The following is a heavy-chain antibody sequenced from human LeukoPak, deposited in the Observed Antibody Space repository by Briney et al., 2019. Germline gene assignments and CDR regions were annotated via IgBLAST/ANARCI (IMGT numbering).Heavy chain of an antibody. CDR1: GYTFTSYG. V-gene: IGHV1-18*01. Sequence: AXVKVSCKASGYTFTSYGISWVPQAPGQGLEWIGWISAYNGNTNYAQKLQGRVTMTTETSTSTAYKELRSLRSGDTAVYYCAREYDFWSGRNWFDPWGQGTLVTVSS. D-gene: IGHD3-3*01. CDR2: ISAYNGNT. CDR3: AREYDFWSGRNWFDP. J-gene: IGHJ5*02.